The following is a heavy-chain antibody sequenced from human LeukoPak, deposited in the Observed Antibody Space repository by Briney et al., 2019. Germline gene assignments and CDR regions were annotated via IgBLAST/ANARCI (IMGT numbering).Heavy chain of an antibody. CDR1: GFTFSTYA. J-gene: IGHJ4*02. CDR3: ARDSADNLD. V-gene: IGHV3-23*01. D-gene: IGHD3-9*01. CDR2: ISGSGGGT. Sequence: PGGSLRLSCAASGFTFSTYAMSWVRQAPGKGLEWVSTISGSGGGTYFADSVKGRFTISRDNAKNSLYLQMNSLRAEDTALYYCARDSADNLDWGQGTLVTVSS.